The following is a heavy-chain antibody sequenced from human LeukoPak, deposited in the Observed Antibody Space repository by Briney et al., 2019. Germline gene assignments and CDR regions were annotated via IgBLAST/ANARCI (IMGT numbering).Heavy chain of an antibody. V-gene: IGHV1-46*01. D-gene: IGHD3-3*01. Sequence: VASVKVSCKASGYTFTSYYMHWVRQAPGQGLEWMGIINPSGGSTSYAQKLQGRVTMTTDTSTSTAYMELRSLRSDDTAVYYCARHAYYDFWSGYREYYFDYWGQGTLVTVSS. CDR2: INPSGGST. CDR1: GYTFTSYY. J-gene: IGHJ4*02. CDR3: ARHAYYDFWSGYREYYFDY.